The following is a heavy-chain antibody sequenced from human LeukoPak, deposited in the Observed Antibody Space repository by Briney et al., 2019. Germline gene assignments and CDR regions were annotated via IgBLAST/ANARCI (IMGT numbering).Heavy chain of an antibody. CDR2: IKQDGSEK. D-gene: IGHD2-15*01. CDR3: ARDGN. V-gene: IGHV3-7*03. Sequence: PGGSLRLSCAASGLTFSSYAMNWVRQASGKGLEWVANIKQDGSEKYYVDSVKGRFTISRDNAKNSLYLQMSSLRAEDTAVYYCARDGNWGQGTLVTVSS. CDR1: GLTFSSYA. J-gene: IGHJ4*02.